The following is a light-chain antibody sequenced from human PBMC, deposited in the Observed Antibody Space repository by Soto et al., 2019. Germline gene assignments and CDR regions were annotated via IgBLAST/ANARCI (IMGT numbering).Light chain of an antibody. CDR1: QTISTY. CDR3: QQSDSTPST. Sequence: DIQMTQSPSSLSAAVGDRLTITCRASQTISTYWNWYQQKPGKAPRLLIYDASSLLSGVKSRFSGSGSGTDFTLTIASLQPEDFSTYYCQQSDSTPSTFGQGTKVEI. J-gene: IGKJ2*01. CDR2: DAS. V-gene: IGKV1-39*01.